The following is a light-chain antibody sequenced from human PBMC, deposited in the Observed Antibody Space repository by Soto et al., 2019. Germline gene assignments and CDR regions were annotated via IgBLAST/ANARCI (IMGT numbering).Light chain of an antibody. V-gene: IGKV3-20*01. CDR3: QQYGSSPQYT. J-gene: IGKJ2*01. CDR2: GAS. Sequence: EIVLTQSPGTLSLSPGERATLSCRASQSVSSSYLAWYQQKPGQAPRLLIYGASSRATGISDRFSGSGSGTDFPLTISRLEPEDFAVYYCQQYGSSPQYTFGQGTKLEIK. CDR1: QSVSSSY.